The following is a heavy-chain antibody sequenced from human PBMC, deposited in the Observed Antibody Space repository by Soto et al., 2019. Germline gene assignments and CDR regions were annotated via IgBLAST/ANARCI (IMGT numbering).Heavy chain of an antibody. D-gene: IGHD6-13*01. CDR3: ARDPPGIAASGGA. Sequence: EVPLVESGGGLVQPGGSLRLSCAASGFTVSNNYMNWVRQAPGKGLEWVSLIYSGGSTHYADSVKGRFTISRDNSKNTLYLQINSLRAEDTAVYYCARDPPGIAASGGAWGPGTTVTVSS. CDR2: IYSGGST. V-gene: IGHV3-66*01. CDR1: GFTVSNNY. J-gene: IGHJ6*02.